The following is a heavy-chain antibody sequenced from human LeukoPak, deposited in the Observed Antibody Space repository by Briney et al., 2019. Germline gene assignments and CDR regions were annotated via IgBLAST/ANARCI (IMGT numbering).Heavy chain of an antibody. CDR2: IYHSGST. J-gene: IGHJ4*02. CDR3: ARVRDSSGYPDY. D-gene: IGHD3-22*01. CDR1: GYSISSGYY. Sequence: SETLSLTCTVSGYSISSGYYWGWIRQPPGKGLEWIGSIYHSGSTYYNPSLKSRVTISVDTSKNQFSLKLSSVTAADTAVYYCARVRDSSGYPDYWGQGTLVTVSS. V-gene: IGHV4-38-2*02.